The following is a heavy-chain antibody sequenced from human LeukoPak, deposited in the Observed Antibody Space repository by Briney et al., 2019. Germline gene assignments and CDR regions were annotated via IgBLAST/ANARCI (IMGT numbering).Heavy chain of an antibody. D-gene: IGHD2/OR15-2a*01. Sequence: RGESLKISCKGSGYSFTTYWISWVRQMSGKGLEWVGIVFPGDSESRYSPSFQGHVTISADKSLSTAYLQWSSLKASDTAMYFCARSPNSVYFDYWGQGTLVTVSS. CDR3: ARSPNSVYFDY. CDR2: VFPGDSES. V-gene: IGHV5-51*01. J-gene: IGHJ4*02. CDR1: GYSFTTYW.